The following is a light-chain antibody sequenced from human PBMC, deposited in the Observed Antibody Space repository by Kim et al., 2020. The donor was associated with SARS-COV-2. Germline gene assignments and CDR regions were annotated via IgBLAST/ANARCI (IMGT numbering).Light chain of an antibody. CDR3: CSYAGSSTSVV. CDR1: SKDVGSYNL. V-gene: IGLV2-23*02. CDR2: AVS. Sequence: QSITISCTGTSKDVGSYNLVSWYQQHPGKAPKLMIYAVSKRPSGVSNRFSGSKSGNTASLTISGLQAEDEADYYCCSYAGSSTSVVFGGGTQLTVL. J-gene: IGLJ2*01.